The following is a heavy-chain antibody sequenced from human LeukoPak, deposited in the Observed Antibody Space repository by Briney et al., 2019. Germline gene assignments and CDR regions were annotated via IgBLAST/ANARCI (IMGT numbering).Heavy chain of an antibody. D-gene: IGHD3-22*01. CDR1: GYTFTSYC. CDR3: ARGNEGMYYYDRTFDY. CDR2: ISAYNGNT. V-gene: IGHV1-18*01. Sequence: GSVKVSCKASGYTFTSYCISWVRQGPGQGLEWMGWISAYNGNTHYAQKFQGRVTMTTDTSTSTAYMDLRSLRSDDTAVYYCARGNEGMYYYDRTFDYWGQGTLVTVSS. J-gene: IGHJ4*02.